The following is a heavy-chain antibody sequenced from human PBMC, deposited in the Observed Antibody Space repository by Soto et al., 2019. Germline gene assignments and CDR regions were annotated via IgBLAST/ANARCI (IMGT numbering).Heavy chain of an antibody. D-gene: IGHD3-3*01. V-gene: IGHV1-3*01. CDR3: ARGGLTIFGVVENFDY. CDR1: GYTFTSYA. Sequence: ASVKVSCKASGYTFTSYAMYWVRQAPGQRLEWMGWINAGNGNTKYSQKFQGRVTITRDTSASTAYMELSSLRSEDTAVYYCARGGLTIFGVVENFDYWGQGTLVTVSS. J-gene: IGHJ4*02. CDR2: INAGNGNT.